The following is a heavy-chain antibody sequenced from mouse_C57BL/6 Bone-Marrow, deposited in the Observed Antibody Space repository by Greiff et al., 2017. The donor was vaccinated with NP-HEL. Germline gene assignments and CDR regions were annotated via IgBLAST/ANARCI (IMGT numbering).Heavy chain of an antibody. CDR1: GYTFTSYW. CDR3: AIEGLRQFAY. CDR2: IHPSDSDT. D-gene: IGHD2-4*01. Sequence: QVQLKQPGAELVKPGASVKVSCKASGYTFTSYWMHWVKQRPGQGLEWIGRIHPSDSDTNYNQKFKGKATLTVDKSSRTAYMQLSSLTSDDSAVYYCAIEGLRQFAYWGQGTLVTVSA. J-gene: IGHJ3*01. V-gene: IGHV1-74*01.